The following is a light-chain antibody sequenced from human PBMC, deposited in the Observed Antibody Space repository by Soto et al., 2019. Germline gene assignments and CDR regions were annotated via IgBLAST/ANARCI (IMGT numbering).Light chain of an antibody. J-gene: IGKJ1*01. CDR1: KNINRT. V-gene: IGKV3-15*01. CDR3: HQYHGWPWA. CDR2: GAS. Sequence: EIVMTQAPSSLSGSPTESAPLSCRASKNINRTLASYQHKTGQAPSLLIHGASTRADGVPARFSGSGSGRELTLTITGLQYEDSAIYYCHQYHGWPWAFGQGTKVDIK.